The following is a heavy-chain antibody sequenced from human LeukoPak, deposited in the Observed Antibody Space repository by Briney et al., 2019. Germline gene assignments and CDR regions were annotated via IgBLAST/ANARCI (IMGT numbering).Heavy chain of an antibody. CDR2: IYYSGTT. V-gene: IGHV4-59*01. J-gene: IGHJ5*02. Sequence: PSETLSLTCTVAGGSISSYYWSWIRQPPGKGLEYIGFIYYSGTTKYNPSLKSRATISLDTSKNQFSLKLTSVTAADTAVYYCARGRYYYDSSGYYYDNWFDPWGQGTLVTVSS. D-gene: IGHD3-22*01. CDR3: ARGRYYYDSSGYYYDNWFDP. CDR1: GGSISSYY.